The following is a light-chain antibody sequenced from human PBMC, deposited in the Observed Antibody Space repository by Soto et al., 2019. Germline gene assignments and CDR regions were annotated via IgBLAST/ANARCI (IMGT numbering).Light chain of an antibody. CDR3: QQRSNWPGT. CDR1: QSVSSY. J-gene: IGKJ1*01. CDR2: DAS. Sequence: EIVLPQYKGTLSLSPGERATLSCRASQSVSSYLAWYQQKPGQAPRLLIYDASNRATGIPARFSGSGSGTDFTLTICSLEPEDFAVYYCQQRSNWPGTFGQGTKVDIK. V-gene: IGKV3-11*01.